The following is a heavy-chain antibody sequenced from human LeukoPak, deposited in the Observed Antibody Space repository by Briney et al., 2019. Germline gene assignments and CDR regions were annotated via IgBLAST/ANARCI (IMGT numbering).Heavy chain of an antibody. CDR1: GGTFSSYA. J-gene: IGHJ4*02. V-gene: IGHV1-69*04. CDR3: ARAYYYGSGSYSPTH. Sequence: GASVKVSCKASGGTFSSYAISWVRQAPGQGLEWMGRIIPILGIANYAQKFQGRVTITAGKSTSTAYMELSSLRSEDTAVYYCARAYYYGSGSYSPTHWGQGTLVTVSS. D-gene: IGHD3-10*01. CDR2: IIPILGIA.